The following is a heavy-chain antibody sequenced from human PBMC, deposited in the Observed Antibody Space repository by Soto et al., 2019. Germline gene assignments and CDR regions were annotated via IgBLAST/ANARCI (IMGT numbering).Heavy chain of an antibody. Sequence: GESLKISCAASGFTFSSYAMHWVRQAPGKGLEWVAVISYDGSNKYYADSGKGRFTISRDNSKNTLYLQMNSLRAEDTAVYYCAGGYLSYDSSGYYPDAFDIWGQGTMVTVSS. CDR3: AGGYLSYDSSGYYPDAFDI. CDR1: GFTFSSYA. J-gene: IGHJ3*02. V-gene: IGHV3-30*04. CDR2: ISYDGSNK. D-gene: IGHD3-22*01.